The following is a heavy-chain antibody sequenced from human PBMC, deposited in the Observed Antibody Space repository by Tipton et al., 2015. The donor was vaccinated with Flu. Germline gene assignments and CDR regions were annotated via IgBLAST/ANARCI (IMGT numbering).Heavy chain of an antibody. CDR2: ISYSGNT. CDR1: GDSISGSSHY. V-gene: IGHV4-39*07. CDR3: ARRYCGGDCYSGYFHH. D-gene: IGHD2-21*02. J-gene: IGHJ1*01. Sequence: TLSLTCTVSGDSISGSSHYWGWIRQPPGKGLEWIGSISYSGNTYYNSSLKSRVTISVDASKNKFSLKLTSVTAADTAVYYCARRYCGGDCYSGYFHHWGQGTLVTVSS.